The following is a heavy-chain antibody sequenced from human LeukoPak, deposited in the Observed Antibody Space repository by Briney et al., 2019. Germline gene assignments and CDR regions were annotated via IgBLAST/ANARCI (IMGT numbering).Heavy chain of an antibody. D-gene: IGHD3-22*01. Sequence: SETLSLTCAVYGGSFSGYYWSWIRQPPGKGLEWIGEINHSGSTNYNPSLKSRVTISVGTSKNQFSLKLSSVTAADTAVYYCARRDYYDSSGYLDAFDIWGQGTMVTVSS. CDR3: ARRDYYDSSGYLDAFDI. CDR2: INHSGST. CDR1: GGSFSGYY. V-gene: IGHV4-34*01. J-gene: IGHJ3*02.